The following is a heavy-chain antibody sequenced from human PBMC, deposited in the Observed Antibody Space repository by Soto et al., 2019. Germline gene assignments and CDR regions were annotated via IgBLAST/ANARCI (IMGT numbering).Heavy chain of an antibody. CDR3: ASRGNSGFSQFAY. CDR1: GYTFTSYD. V-gene: IGHV1-8*01. Sequence: ASVKVSCKASGYTFTSYDINWVRQATGQGLEWMGWMNPNSGNTGYAQKFQGRVTMTRNTSISTVYMELSSLRSEDTAVYYCASRGNSGFSQFAYWGQGTLVTVSS. J-gene: IGHJ4*02. D-gene: IGHD2-21*02. CDR2: MNPNSGNT.